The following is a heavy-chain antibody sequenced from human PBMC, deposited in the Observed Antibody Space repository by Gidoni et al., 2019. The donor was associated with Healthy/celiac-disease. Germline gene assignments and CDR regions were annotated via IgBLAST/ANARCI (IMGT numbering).Heavy chain of an antibody. CDR1: GGSFSGYY. Sequence: QVQLQQWGAGLLKPSETLSLPCAVYGGSFSGYYWSWIRQPPGKGLEWIGEINHSGSTNYNPSLKSRVTISVDTSKNQFSLKLSSVTAADTAVYYCARGRDGYNYGRLEFDYWGQGTLVTVSS. V-gene: IGHV4-34*01. J-gene: IGHJ4*02. CDR3: ARGRDGYNYGRLEFDY. CDR2: INHSGST. D-gene: IGHD5-12*01.